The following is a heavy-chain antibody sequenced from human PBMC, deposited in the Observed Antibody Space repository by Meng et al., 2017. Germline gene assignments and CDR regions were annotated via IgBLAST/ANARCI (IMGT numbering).Heavy chain of an antibody. D-gene: IGHD3-9*01. Sequence: ASVKVSCKASGGTFSSYAISWVRQAPGQGLEWMGWINPNSGGTNYAQKFQGRVTMTRDTSISTAYMELSRLRSDDTAVYYCARGLRYFDWLSSDAFDIWGQGTMVTVSS. CDR3: ARGLRYFDWLSSDAFDI. J-gene: IGHJ3*02. CDR1: GGTFSSYA. V-gene: IGHV1-2*02. CDR2: INPNSGGT.